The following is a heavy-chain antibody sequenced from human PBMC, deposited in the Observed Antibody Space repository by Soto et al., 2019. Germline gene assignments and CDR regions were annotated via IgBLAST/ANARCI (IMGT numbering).Heavy chain of an antibody. V-gene: IGHV1-58*02. D-gene: IGHD6-25*01. CDR1: GFTFTNSA. J-gene: IGHJ4*02. CDR3: AADAIAALI. CDR2: IVLGSGKT. Sequence: GASVKVSCKASGFTFTNSAMQWVRQARGQRLEWIGWIVLGSGKTNSAQKFRDRVTFTRDMSTNTAYMEVTSLRSEDTAVYYCAADAIAALIWGQGTLVTVSS.